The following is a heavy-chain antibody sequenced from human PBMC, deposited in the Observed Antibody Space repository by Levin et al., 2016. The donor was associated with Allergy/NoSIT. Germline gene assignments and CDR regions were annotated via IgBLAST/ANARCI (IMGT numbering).Heavy chain of an antibody. CDR1: GGSVSSDRFY. CDR2: IFFNGNT. V-gene: IGHV4-61*01. D-gene: IGHD3-22*01. J-gene: IGHJ2*01. CDR3: ARGVYYETSGYSYWYFDL. Sequence: SETLSLTCTVSGGSVSSDRFYWSWIRQPPGKGLEWIGYIFFNGNTNYNPSLESRVTMSVDRSKNQFSLRLASVTAADTAVYYCARGVYYETSGYSYWYFDLWGRGTLGKVSS.